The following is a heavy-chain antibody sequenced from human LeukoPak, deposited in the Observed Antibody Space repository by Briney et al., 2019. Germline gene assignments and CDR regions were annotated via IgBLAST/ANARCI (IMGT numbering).Heavy chain of an antibody. V-gene: IGHV1-2*02. CDR3: ARNGGYDFWSGYTFDY. Sequence: ASVKVSCKASGYTFTGYYMHWVRQAPGQGLEWMGWINPNSGGTNYAQKFQGRVTMTRDTSISTAYMELSRPRSDDTAVYYCARNGGYDFWSGYTFDYWGQGTLVTVSS. CDR1: GYTFTGYY. CDR2: INPNSGGT. J-gene: IGHJ4*02. D-gene: IGHD3-3*01.